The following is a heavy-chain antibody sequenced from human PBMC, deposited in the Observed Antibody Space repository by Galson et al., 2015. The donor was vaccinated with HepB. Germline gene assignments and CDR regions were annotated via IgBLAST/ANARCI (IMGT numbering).Heavy chain of an antibody. Sequence: ETLSLTCTVSGGSISSSSYYWGWIRQPPGKGLEWTGSIYYSGSTYYNPSLKSRVTISVDTSKNQFSLKLSSVTAADTAVYYCARDSSPLPYGMDVWGQGTTVTVSS. CDR1: GGSISSSSYY. D-gene: IGHD6-13*01. J-gene: IGHJ6*02. V-gene: IGHV4-39*01. CDR2: IYYSGST. CDR3: ARDSSPLPYGMDV.